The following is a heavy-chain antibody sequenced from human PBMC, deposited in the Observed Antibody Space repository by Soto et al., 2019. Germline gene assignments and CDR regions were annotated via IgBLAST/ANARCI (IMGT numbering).Heavy chain of an antibody. J-gene: IGHJ3*02. CDR1: GSTFSSYA. CDR2: IIPIFGTA. D-gene: IGHD1-7*01. CDR3: AGPQDITGTNVGAFDI. Sequence: SVKVSCKASGSTFSSYAISWVRQAPGQGLEWMGGIIPIFGTANYAQKFQGRVTITADESTSTAYMELSSLRSEDTAVYYCAGPQDITGTNVGAFDIWGQGTMVTVSS. V-gene: IGHV1-69*13.